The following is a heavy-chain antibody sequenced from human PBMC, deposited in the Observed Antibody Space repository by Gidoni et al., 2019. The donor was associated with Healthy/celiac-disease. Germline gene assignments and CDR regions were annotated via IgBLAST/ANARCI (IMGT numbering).Heavy chain of an antibody. J-gene: IGHJ3*02. CDR3: ARPARGELRFDAFDI. CDR2: ISSSSSYI. V-gene: IGHV3-21*01. Sequence: EVQLVESGGGLVKPGGSLRLSCAAPGFTFSSYSMNWVRQAPGKGLEWVSSISSSSSYIYYADSVKGRFTISRDNDKNSLYLQMNSLRAEDTAVYYCARPARGELRFDAFDIWGQGTMVTVSS. CDR1: GFTFSSYS. D-gene: IGHD4-17*01.